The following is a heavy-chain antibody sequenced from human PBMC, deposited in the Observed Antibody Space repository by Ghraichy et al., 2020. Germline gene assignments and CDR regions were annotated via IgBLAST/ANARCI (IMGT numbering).Heavy chain of an antibody. V-gene: IGHV3-48*01. Sequence: GGSLRLSCAASGFIFRSYSMNWVRQAPGKGLEWVSFINSRSSTIFYADSVKGRFTISRDNAKNSLYLQMNSLRAEDTAVYYCASPVYDLRYYYYGMDVWGQGTTVTVSS. CDR1: GFIFRSYS. J-gene: IGHJ6*02. CDR3: ASPVYDLRYYYYGMDV. CDR2: INSRSSTI. D-gene: IGHD3-3*01.